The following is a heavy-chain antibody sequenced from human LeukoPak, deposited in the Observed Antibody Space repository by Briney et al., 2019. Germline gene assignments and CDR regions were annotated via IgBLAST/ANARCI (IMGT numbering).Heavy chain of an antibody. J-gene: IGHJ6*02. CDR1: GGTFSTYYA. CDR2: IIPIVGTA. CDR3: ARGITVVRGVIKGGMDV. D-gene: IGHD3-10*01. V-gene: IGHV1-69*04. Sequence: APVKVSCKASGGTFSTYYAISWVRQAPGQGLEWMGRIIPIVGTANYAQKFQGRVTMTADKSTGTVYMELSSLRSGDTAVYYCARGITVVRGVIKGGMDVWGQGTTVTVSS.